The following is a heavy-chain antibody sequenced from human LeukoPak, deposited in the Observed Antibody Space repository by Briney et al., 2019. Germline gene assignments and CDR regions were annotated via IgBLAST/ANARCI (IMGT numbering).Heavy chain of an antibody. Sequence: SETLSLTCAVYGGSFSSSYWSWIRQPPGKGLEWIGEINHSGGTNYNPSLKSRVTISVDTSKNQFSLKLSSVTAADTAVYYRARGLAVSIYYFDYWGQGTLVTVSS. CDR3: ARGLAVSIYYFDY. V-gene: IGHV4-34*01. CDR1: GGSFSSSY. CDR2: INHSGGT. J-gene: IGHJ4*02. D-gene: IGHD3-16*02.